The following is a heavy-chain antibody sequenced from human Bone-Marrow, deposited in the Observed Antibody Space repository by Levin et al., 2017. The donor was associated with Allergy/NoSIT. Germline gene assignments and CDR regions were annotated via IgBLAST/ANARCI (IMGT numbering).Heavy chain of an antibody. D-gene: IGHD6-19*01. Sequence: PGGSLRLSCAASGFTFSSYAMHWVRQAPGRGLEWVAVISHDGTNKFYVDSVRGRFTISRDSSKNTLYLQMDSLRAEDTAVYYCARDLGAYSRGWNYYGMDVWGQGTTVTVSS. J-gene: IGHJ6*02. CDR2: ISHDGTNK. CDR3: ARDLGAYSRGWNYYGMDV. V-gene: IGHV3-33*05. CDR1: GFTFSSYA.